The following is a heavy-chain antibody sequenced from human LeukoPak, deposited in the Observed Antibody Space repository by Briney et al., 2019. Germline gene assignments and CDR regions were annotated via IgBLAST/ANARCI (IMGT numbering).Heavy chain of an antibody. CDR2: IYYNEDT. Sequence: SETLSLTFTVSGVDIYSSTYYWAWVRQPPGKGLEFIGSIYYNEDTYSNPSLKSRLTISVDTSTNQFSLRLNSVTAADTAVYFCARQLAAGNDAFDIWGQGTMVTVSS. CDR3: ARQLAAGNDAFDI. V-gene: IGHV4-39*01. CDR1: GVDIYSSTYY. J-gene: IGHJ3*02. D-gene: IGHD2-15*01.